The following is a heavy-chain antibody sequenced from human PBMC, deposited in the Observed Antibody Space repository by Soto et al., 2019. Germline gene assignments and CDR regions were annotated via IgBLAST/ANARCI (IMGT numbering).Heavy chain of an antibody. CDR2: INHSGST. D-gene: IGHD6-13*01. CDR1: GGSFSGYY. Sequence: SETLSLTCAVYGGSFSGYYWSWIRQPPGKGLEWIGEINHSGSTNYNPSLKSRATISVDTFKNQFSLKLSSVTAADTAVYYCARGRAAADPYYFDYWGQGTLVTVS. J-gene: IGHJ4*02. V-gene: IGHV4-34*01. CDR3: ARGRAAADPYYFDY.